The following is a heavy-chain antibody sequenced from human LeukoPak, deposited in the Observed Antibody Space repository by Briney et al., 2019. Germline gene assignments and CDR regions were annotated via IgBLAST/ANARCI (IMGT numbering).Heavy chain of an antibody. J-gene: IGHJ3*02. V-gene: IGHV1-18*01. Sequence: ASVTVSCTASGYTFTSYGISWVRQAPGQGIEWMGWISAYHGNTNYSQTLQGRVTMTTDTSTSTAYVVLRSLRSDDTAVYCCARDLAATKAFDIWGQGTMVTVSS. D-gene: IGHD2-15*01. CDR3: ARDLAATKAFDI. CDR2: ISAYHGNT. CDR1: GYTFTSYG.